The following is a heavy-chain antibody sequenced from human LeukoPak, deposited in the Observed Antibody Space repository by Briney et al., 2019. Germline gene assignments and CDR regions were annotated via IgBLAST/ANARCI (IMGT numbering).Heavy chain of an antibody. CDR3: ARGKDGVWAFDI. CDR2: INSDGSGT. CDR1: GFTFNNYW. J-gene: IGHJ3*02. D-gene: IGHD3-16*01. V-gene: IGHV3-74*01. Sequence: GGSLRLSCGASGFTFNNYWMHWVRQAPGMGLVWVSRINSDGSGTTYADSVKGRVTISRDNAKNTLYLQMNSLRAEDEAVYYCARGKDGVWAFDIWGQGTTVTVSS.